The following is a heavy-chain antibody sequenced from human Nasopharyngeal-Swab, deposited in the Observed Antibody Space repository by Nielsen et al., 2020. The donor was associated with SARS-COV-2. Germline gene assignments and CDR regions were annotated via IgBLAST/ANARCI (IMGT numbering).Heavy chain of an antibody. V-gene: IGHV4-59*01. CDR2: IYYSGST. Sequence: SETLSLTCTVSGGSISSYYWSWIRRPPGKGLEWIGYIYYSGSTNYNPSLKSRVTISVDTSKNQFSLKLSSVTAADTAVYYCARVGGIPGGYSSSWGYYYGMDVWGQGTTVTVSS. CDR1: GGSISSYY. CDR3: ARVGGIPGGYSSSWGYYYGMDV. J-gene: IGHJ6*02. D-gene: IGHD6-13*01.